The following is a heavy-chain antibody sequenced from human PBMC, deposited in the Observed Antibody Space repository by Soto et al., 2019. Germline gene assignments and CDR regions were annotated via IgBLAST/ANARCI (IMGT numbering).Heavy chain of an antibody. V-gene: IGHV1-69*01. CDR1: GGTFSSYA. J-gene: IGHJ6*02. CDR3: ARKSNNPPVKQRTKRIIQYGMDV. Sequence: QVQLVQSGAEVKKPGSSVKVSCKASGGTFSSYAISWVRQAPGQGLEWMGGIIPIFGTANYAQKFQGRVTITADESTSTAYMELSSVRSEDTAVYYFARKSNNPPVKQRTKRIIQYGMDVWGQGTTGTVSS. D-gene: IGHD6-25*01. CDR2: IIPIFGTA.